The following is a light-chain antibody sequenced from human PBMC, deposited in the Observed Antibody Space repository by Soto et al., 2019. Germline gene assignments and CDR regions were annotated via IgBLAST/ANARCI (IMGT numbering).Light chain of an antibody. V-gene: IGLV2-14*01. CDR1: SSDVGGYNY. CDR3: SSFTSTNTVL. Sequence: QSALTQPASVSGSPGQSITISGTGTSSDVGGYNYVSWYQQHPGKAPKLMIYNVSNRPSGVSNRFSGSKSGNTASLTISGLQAEDEGHYYCSSFTSTNTVLFGGGTQLTVL. CDR2: NVS. J-gene: IGLJ2*01.